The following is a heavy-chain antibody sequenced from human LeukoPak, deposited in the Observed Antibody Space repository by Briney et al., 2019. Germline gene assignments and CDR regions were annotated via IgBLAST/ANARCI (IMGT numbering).Heavy chain of an antibody. CDR3: ARDPDSSYEWGPFDP. J-gene: IGHJ5*02. Sequence: SQTPSLTCAISGGSVSSNSASWNWIRQSPSRGLEWLGRTYYRSKWNTDYAVSVKGRITINPDTSKNQFSLYLNSVTPEDTAVYYCARDPDSSYEWGPFDPWGQGTLVTVSS. D-gene: IGHD1-26*01. CDR1: GGSVSSNSAS. CDR2: TYYRSKWNT. V-gene: IGHV6-1*01.